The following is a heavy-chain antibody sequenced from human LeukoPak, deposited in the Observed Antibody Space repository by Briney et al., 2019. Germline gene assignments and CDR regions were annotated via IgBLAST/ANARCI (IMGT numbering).Heavy chain of an antibody. Sequence: TGGSLRLSCVVSGFTFSSHSMSWVRQAPGKGLEWVSAIGGGGRTFYTDSAKGRFTTSRDNSKNTLYLQMDSLRVEDTAAYYCAKVRAPSGWFNSDYWGQGTLVTVSS. D-gene: IGHD6-19*01. CDR2: IGGGGRT. J-gene: IGHJ4*02. CDR1: GFTFSSHS. V-gene: IGHV3-23*01. CDR3: AKVRAPSGWFNSDY.